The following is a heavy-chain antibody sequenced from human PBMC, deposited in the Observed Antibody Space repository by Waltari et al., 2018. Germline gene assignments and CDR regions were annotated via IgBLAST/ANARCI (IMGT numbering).Heavy chain of an antibody. CDR2: IDWNDDK. CDR1: GFSLNTTGMR. D-gene: IGHD6-13*01. CDR3: AHGSYSSSWYAFDI. J-gene: IGHJ3*02. V-gene: IGHV2-5*08. Sequence: QVTLKESGPALVKPTQTLTVTCTFSGFSLNTTGMRVSWIRQPPGKALEWLAHIDWNDDKRYSPSLKSRLTITKDTSKNQVVLTMTNMDPVDTATYYCAHGSYSSSWYAFDIWGQGTMVTVSS.